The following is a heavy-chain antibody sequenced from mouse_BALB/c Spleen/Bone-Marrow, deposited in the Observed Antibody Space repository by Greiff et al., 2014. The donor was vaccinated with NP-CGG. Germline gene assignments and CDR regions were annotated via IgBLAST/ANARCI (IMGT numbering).Heavy chain of an antibody. Sequence: VQLQQSGAELVRPGASVKLSCKASGYTFTSYWINWVKQRPGQGLEWIGNIYPSDSYTNYNQKFKDKATLTVDKSSSTAYMQLSSPTSEDSAVYYRTRGYYGSSYDYWGQGTTLTVSS. CDR3: TRGYYGSSYDY. J-gene: IGHJ2*01. CDR1: GYTFTSYW. D-gene: IGHD1-1*01. V-gene: IGHV1-69*02. CDR2: IYPSDSYT.